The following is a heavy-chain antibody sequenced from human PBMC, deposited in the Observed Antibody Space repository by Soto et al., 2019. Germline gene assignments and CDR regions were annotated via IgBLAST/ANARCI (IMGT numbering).Heavy chain of an antibody. CDR2: IYSGGST. J-gene: IGHJ3*02. Sequence: EVQLVESGGGLIQPGGSLRLSCAASGFTVSSNYMSWVRQAPGKGLEWVSVIYSGGSTYYADSVKGRFTISRDNSKNTLYLQMNSLRAEDTAVYYCARANYDILTGLDAFDIWDQGTMVTVSS. D-gene: IGHD3-9*01. CDR1: GFTVSSNY. CDR3: ARANYDILTGLDAFDI. V-gene: IGHV3-53*01.